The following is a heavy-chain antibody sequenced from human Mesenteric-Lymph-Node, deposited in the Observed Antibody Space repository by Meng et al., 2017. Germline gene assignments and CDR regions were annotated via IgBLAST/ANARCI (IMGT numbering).Heavy chain of an antibody. V-gene: IGHV3-30*01. CDR3: AREGSGWYYYYYYGMDV. J-gene: IGHJ6*02. D-gene: IGHD6-19*01. Sequence: GESLKISCAASGFTFSSYAMHWVRQAPGKGLEWVAVISYDGSNKYYADSMKGRFTISRDNSKNTLYLQMNSLRAEDTAVYYCAREGSGWYYYYYYGMDVWGQGTTVTVSS. CDR1: GFTFSSYA. CDR2: ISYDGSNK.